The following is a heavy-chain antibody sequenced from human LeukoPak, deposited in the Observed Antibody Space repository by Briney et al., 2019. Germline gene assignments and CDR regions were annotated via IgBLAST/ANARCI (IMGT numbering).Heavy chain of an antibody. CDR1: GFTFSSYW. CDR3: ARARPGYYGSGGGLDY. Sequence: PGGSLRLSCAASGFTFSSYWMHWVRQAPGKGLVWVSRINSDGSSTSYADSVKGRFTISRDNAKNTLYLQMDSLRAEDTAVYYCARARPGYYGSGGGLDYWGQGTLVTVSS. CDR2: INSDGSST. V-gene: IGHV3-74*01. D-gene: IGHD3-10*01. J-gene: IGHJ4*02.